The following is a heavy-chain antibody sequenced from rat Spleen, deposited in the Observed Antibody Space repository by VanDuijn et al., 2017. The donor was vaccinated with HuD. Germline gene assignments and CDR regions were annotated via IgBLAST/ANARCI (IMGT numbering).Heavy chain of an antibody. CDR3: ARWSYYYGGDDY. CDR1: RYYITSNY. Sequence: EVQLQESGPGLVKPSQSLSLTCSVTRYYITSNYWGWIRKFPGNKLEWMGYINNAGSTNYNTSHKSRISITRDTSTNQFFLQLNSVTTEDTATYYCARWSYYYGGDDYWGQGVMVTVSS. J-gene: IGHJ2*01. D-gene: IGHD1-1*01. V-gene: IGHV3-1*01. CDR2: INNAGST.